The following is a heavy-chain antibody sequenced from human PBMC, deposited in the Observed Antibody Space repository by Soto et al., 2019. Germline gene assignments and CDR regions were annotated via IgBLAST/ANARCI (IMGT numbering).Heavy chain of an antibody. CDR3: ARRGRVEQLVEVFAI. CDR2: IYYSGST. Sequence: SETLSLTCTVAGGSISSYYWSWIRQPPGKGLEWIGYIYYSGSTNYNPSLKSRVTISVDTSKNQFSLKLSSVTAADTAVYYCARRGRVEQLVEVFAIWGQGTRVPVS. D-gene: IGHD6-6*01. V-gene: IGHV4-59*08. J-gene: IGHJ3*02. CDR1: GGSISSYY.